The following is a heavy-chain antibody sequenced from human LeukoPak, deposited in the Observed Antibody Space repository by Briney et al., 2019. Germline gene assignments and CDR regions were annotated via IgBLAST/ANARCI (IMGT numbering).Heavy chain of an antibody. Sequence: ASVKVSCKASGGTFSSYAINWVRQATGQGLEWMGWMNPTSGNTAYAQKFQGRVTMTRNTSISTAYMELSSLRSEDTAVYYCARGAGIATAGIIDYWGQGTLVTVSS. CDR2: MNPTSGNT. J-gene: IGHJ4*02. CDR3: ARGAGIATAGIIDY. D-gene: IGHD6-13*01. V-gene: IGHV1-8*02. CDR1: GGTFSSYA.